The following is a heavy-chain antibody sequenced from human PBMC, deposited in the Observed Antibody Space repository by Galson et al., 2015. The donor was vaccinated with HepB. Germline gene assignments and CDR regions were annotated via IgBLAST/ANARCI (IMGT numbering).Heavy chain of an antibody. CDR2: VSSSSSTI. J-gene: IGHJ4*02. Sequence: SLRLSCAASGFTFSSYSMNWVRQAPAQGLEWVSYVSSSSSTIYYADSVKGRFTISRDNAKNSLYLQMNSLRDEDTAVYYCAREGYYYDSSGYYWGDYFDYWGQGTLVTVSS. D-gene: IGHD3-22*01. CDR3: AREGYYYDSSGYYWGDYFDY. CDR1: GFTFSSYS. V-gene: IGHV3-48*02.